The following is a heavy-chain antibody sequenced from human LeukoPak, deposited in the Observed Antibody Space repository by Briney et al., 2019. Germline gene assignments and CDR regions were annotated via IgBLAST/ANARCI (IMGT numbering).Heavy chain of an antibody. J-gene: IGHJ4*02. CDR1: GFTFSNAW. CDR3: TTDYYDSSGYYDAD. Sequence: KPGGSLRLSCAASGFTFSNAWMRWVRQAPGKGREWVGRIKSKTDGGTTDYAAPVKGRFTISRDDSKNTLYLQMNSLKTEDTAVYYCTTDYYDSSGYYDADWGQGTLVTVSS. D-gene: IGHD3-22*01. V-gene: IGHV3-15*01. CDR2: IKSKTDGGTT.